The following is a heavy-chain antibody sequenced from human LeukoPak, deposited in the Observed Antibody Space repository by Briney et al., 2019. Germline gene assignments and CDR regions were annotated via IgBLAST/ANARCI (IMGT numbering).Heavy chain of an antibody. Sequence: SETLSLTCTVSGGSISSYYWSWIRQPPGKGLEWIGYIYYSGSTNYNPSLKSRVTISVDTSKNQFSLKLSSVTAADTAVYYCARDYLTGYPPHYYYYGMDVWGQGTTVTVSS. CDR1: GGSISSYY. J-gene: IGHJ6*02. D-gene: IGHD3-9*01. CDR2: IYYSGST. CDR3: ARDYLTGYPPHYYYYGMDV. V-gene: IGHV4-59*01.